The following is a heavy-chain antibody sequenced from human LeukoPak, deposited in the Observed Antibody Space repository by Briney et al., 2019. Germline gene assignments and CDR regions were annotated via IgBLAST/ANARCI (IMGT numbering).Heavy chain of an antibody. V-gene: IGHV1-18*04. CDR2: ISAYNGNT. Sequence: ASVKVSCKASGYTFSGYYMHWVRQAPGQGLEWMGWISAYNGNTNYAQKLQGRVTMTTDTSTSTAYMELSGLRSDDTAVFYCARNTYYYDNSAGTFDFWGQGTLVTVSS. D-gene: IGHD3-22*01. CDR3: ARNTYYYDNSAGTFDF. CDR1: GYTFSGYY. J-gene: IGHJ4*02.